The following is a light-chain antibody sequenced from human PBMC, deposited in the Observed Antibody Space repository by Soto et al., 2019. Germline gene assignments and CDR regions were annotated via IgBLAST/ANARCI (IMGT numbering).Light chain of an antibody. V-gene: IGLV1-44*01. J-gene: IGLJ3*02. CDR1: RSNIGSNA. CDR2: NDN. CDR3: AAWDDSLNARGV. Sequence: QSVLTQPPSASGTPGQRVTISCSGSRSNIGSNAVSWYQQLPGPAPKLLIYNDNQRPSGVPDRFSASKSGTSASLAISGHQSEDEADYYCAAWDDSLNARGVFGGGTKLTVL.